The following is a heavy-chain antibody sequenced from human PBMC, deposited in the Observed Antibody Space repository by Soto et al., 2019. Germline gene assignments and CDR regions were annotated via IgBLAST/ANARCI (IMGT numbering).Heavy chain of an antibody. CDR1: GYTFTSYA. J-gene: IGHJ4*02. Sequence: ASVKVSCTASGYTFTSYAMHWVRQAPGQRLEWMGWINAGNGNTKYSQKFQGRVTITRDTSASTAYMELSSLRSEDTAVYYCARDIAVAGTVDYWGQGTLVTVSS. CDR2: INAGNGNT. V-gene: IGHV1-3*01. CDR3: ARDIAVAGTVDY. D-gene: IGHD6-19*01.